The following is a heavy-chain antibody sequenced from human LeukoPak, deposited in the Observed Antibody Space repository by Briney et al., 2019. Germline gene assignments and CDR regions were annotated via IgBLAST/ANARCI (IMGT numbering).Heavy chain of an antibody. D-gene: IGHD2-15*01. CDR2: IYYSGST. J-gene: IGHJ6*03. Sequence: PSETLSLTCTVSGGSISSYYWSWIRQPPGKGLEWIGHIYYSGSTNYNPSLKSRVTISVDTSKNQFSLKLSSVTAADTAVYYCARGLRRYYYYYYYMDVGGKGTTVTIS. CDR3: ARGLRRYYYYYYYMDV. V-gene: IGHV4-59*01. CDR1: GGSISSYY.